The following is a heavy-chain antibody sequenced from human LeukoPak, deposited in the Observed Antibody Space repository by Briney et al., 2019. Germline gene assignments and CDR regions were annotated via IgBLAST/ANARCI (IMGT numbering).Heavy chain of an antibody. CDR1: GGSISSHY. CDR2: IYYSGST. J-gene: IGHJ4*02. CDR3: ARQIEEYYYDSSGYRYFDY. Sequence: PSETLSLTCTVSGGSISSHYWSWFRQPPGKGLEWIGYIYYSGSTNYNPSLKSRVTIPVDTSKNQFSLKLSSVTAADTAVYYCARQIEEYYYDSSGYRYFDYWGQGTLVTVSP. D-gene: IGHD3-22*01. V-gene: IGHV4-59*11.